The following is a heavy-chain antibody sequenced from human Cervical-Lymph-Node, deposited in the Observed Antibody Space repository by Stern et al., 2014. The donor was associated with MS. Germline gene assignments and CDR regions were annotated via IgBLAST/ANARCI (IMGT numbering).Heavy chain of an antibody. Sequence: QVQLQESGPGLVKPSPTLSLICAVSGGSMASSTGGYFWSWLRQPPGKGLEWIGFLYSSGRTYYNPSLKRRTTIAVDTSKNQVSLRLTSMTAADTAVYYCARVAYCGGDCSAFDSWGQGTLVTVSS. J-gene: IGHJ4*02. CDR3: ARVAYCGGDCSAFDS. CDR1: GGSMASSTGGYF. D-gene: IGHD2-21*02. CDR2: LYSSGRT. V-gene: IGHV4-31*11.